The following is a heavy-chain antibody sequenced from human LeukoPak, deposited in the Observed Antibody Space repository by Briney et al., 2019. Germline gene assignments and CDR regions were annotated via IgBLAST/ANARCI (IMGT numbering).Heavy chain of an antibody. J-gene: IGHJ4*02. CDR2: ISSSSSYI. CDR3: ARGLRFLEWLLDHFDY. Sequence: PGGSLRLXCAASGSTCSSYSMNWVRQAPGKGLESVSSISSSSSYIYYADSVKGRFTISRDNAKNSLYLQMNSLRAEDTAVYYCARGLRFLEWLLDHFDYWGQGTLVTVSS. D-gene: IGHD3-3*01. V-gene: IGHV3-21*01. CDR1: GSTCSSYS.